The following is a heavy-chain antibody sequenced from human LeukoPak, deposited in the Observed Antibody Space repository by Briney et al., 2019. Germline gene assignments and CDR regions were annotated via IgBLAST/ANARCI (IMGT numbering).Heavy chain of an antibody. CDR2: INQDGSEK. V-gene: IGHV3-7*01. CDR3: AKSGRVRIAVAVNFDY. D-gene: IGHD6-19*01. CDR1: GFTFSNAW. Sequence: GGSLRLSCAASGFTFSNAWMSWVRQTPGKGLEWVATINQDGSEKYYVDSVKGRFTISRDNAKNSLFLQMNSLRAEDTAVYYCAKSGRVRIAVAVNFDYWGQGTLVTVSS. J-gene: IGHJ4*02.